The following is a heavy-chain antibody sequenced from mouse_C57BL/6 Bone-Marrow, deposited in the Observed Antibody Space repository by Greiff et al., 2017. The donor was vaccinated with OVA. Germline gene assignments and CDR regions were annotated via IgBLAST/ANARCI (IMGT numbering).Heavy chain of an antibody. D-gene: IGHD3-2*02. J-gene: IGHJ2*01. V-gene: IGHV1-64*01. Sequence: QVQLQQPGAELVKPGASVKLFCKASGYTFTSYWMHWVKQRPGQGLEWIGMIHPNSGSTNYNEKFKSKATLTVDKSSSTAYMQLSSLTSEDSAVYYCIRQLRLFLDYWGQGTTLTVSS. CDR3: IRQLRLFLDY. CDR1: GYTFTSYW. CDR2: IHPNSGST.